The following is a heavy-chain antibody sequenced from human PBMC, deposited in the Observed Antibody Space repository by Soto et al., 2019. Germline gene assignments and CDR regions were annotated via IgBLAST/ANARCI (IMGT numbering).Heavy chain of an antibody. CDR3: ARGGDIVVVPAADNWFDP. Sequence: SETLSLTCIVSGGSISSSSFYWSWIRQPPGKGLEWIGYIYYSGSTNYNPSLKSRVTISVDTSKNQFSLKLSSVTAADTAVYYCARGGDIVVVPAADNWFDPWGQGTLVTVSS. V-gene: IGHV4-61*01. D-gene: IGHD2-2*01. CDR2: IYYSGST. CDR1: GGSISSSSFY. J-gene: IGHJ5*02.